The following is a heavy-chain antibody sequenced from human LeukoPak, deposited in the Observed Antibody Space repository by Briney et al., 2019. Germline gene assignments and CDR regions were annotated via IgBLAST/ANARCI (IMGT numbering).Heavy chain of an antibody. CDR3: VRGVGVSRFNYFDP. V-gene: IGHV3-33*01. J-gene: IGHJ5*02. CDR1: GFTFSSFG. D-gene: IGHD1-26*01. Sequence: PGGSLRLSCAASGFTFSSFGMHWVRQAPGKGLEWVAVKGRSTISRDNSKNTLYLQMNSLRDDDTAVYYCVRGVGVSRFNYFDPWGQGTLVTV.